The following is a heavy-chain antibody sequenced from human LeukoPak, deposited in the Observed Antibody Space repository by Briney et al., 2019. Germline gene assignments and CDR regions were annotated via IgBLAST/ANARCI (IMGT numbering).Heavy chain of an antibody. V-gene: IGHV3-30*02. Sequence: PGGSLRLSCAASGFTFSSYGMHWVRQAPGKGLEWVAFIRYDGSNKYYADSVKGRFTISRDNSKNTLYLQMNSLRAEDTAVYYCAKDGDMQLLVNGGYYFDYWGQGTLVTVSS. D-gene: IGHD6-19*01. CDR1: GFTFSSYG. CDR3: AKDGDMQLLVNGGYYFDY. CDR2: IRYDGSNK. J-gene: IGHJ4*02.